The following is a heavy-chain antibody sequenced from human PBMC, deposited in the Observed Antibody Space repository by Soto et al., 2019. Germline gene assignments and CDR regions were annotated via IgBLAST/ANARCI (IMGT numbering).Heavy chain of an antibody. CDR1: GFTFSDSA. Sequence: EVQLVESGGGLVQPGGSLKLSCAASGFTFSDSAMHWVRQASGKGLEWVGRVRSKANSYATTYAASVKGRFTISRDDSKNTAYLQMNSLKTEDTAVYYCTQTLDSGNSIFEDYWGQGTLVTVSS. CDR2: VRSKANSYAT. CDR3: TQTLDSGNSIFEDY. D-gene: IGHD2-21*02. J-gene: IGHJ4*02. V-gene: IGHV3-73*01.